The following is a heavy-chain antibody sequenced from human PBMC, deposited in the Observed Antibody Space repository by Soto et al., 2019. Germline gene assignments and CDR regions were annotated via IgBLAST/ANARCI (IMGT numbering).Heavy chain of an antibody. CDR3: ARLWGGAVADY. CDR2: FYYSGST. D-gene: IGHD6-19*01. J-gene: IGHJ4*02. CDR1: GGSISSSSYY. V-gene: IGHV4-39*01. Sequence: QLQLQESGPGLVKPSETLSLTCTVSGGSISSSSYYWGWIRQPPGKGLEGIGSFYYSGSTYYNASLKSRVTISVDTSKNQFSLKLSSLTAADTAVYYCARLWGGAVADYWGQGTLVTVSS.